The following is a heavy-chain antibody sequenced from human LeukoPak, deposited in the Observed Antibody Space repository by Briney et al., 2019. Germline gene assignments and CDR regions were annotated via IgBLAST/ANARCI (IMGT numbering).Heavy chain of an antibody. V-gene: IGHV3-23*01. CDR1: GFIFSDHY. Sequence: PGGSLRLSCAASGFIFSDHYMDWVRQAPGKGLEWVSAISGSGGSTYYADSVKGRFTISRDNSKNTLYLQMNSLRAEDTAVYYCAVYRYSYGLPYWGQGTLVTVSS. CDR2: ISGSGGST. J-gene: IGHJ4*02. D-gene: IGHD5-18*01. CDR3: AVYRYSYGLPY.